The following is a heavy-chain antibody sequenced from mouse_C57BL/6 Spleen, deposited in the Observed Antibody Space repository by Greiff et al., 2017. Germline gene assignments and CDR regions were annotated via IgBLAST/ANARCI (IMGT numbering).Heavy chain of an antibody. CDR2: LYPGDGDT. J-gene: IGHJ4*01. CDR3: ASEIRDAMDY. V-gene: IGHV1-82*01. CDR1: GYAFSSSW. D-gene: IGHD2-4*01. Sequence: QVQLQQSGPELVKPGASVKISCKASGYAFSSSWMNWVKQRPGKGLEWIGRLYPGDGDTNYNGKFKGKATLPADKPSSTAYMQLSSLTSEDSAVYFWASEIRDAMDYWGQGTSVTVSS.